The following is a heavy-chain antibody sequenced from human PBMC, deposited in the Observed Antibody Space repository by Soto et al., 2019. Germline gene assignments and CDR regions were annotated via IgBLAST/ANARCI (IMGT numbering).Heavy chain of an antibody. J-gene: IGHJ5*02. Sequence: ETRTVTCPVCGAAISSSNWGSWVRHPPGKGLEWIREIYHSGITNYNPSLKIRVPLSVDKSNNQFSLKLSSVTDADTAVYYSAREASSGWYYMRPHWFDPWGQGTPVTVYS. D-gene: IGHD6-19*01. CDR2: IYHSGIT. CDR3: AREASSGWYYMRPHWFDP. V-gene: IGHV4-4*02. CDR1: GAAISSSNW.